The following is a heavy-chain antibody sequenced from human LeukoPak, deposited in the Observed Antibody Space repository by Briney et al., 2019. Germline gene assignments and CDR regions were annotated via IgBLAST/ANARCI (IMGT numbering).Heavy chain of an antibody. CDR3: ARDGGYCSGGSCYNYFDY. J-gene: IGHJ4*02. D-gene: IGHD2-15*01. CDR2: INPNSGGT. Sequence: ASVKVSCKASGYTFTGYYMHWVRQAPGQGLEWMGWINPNSGGTNYAQKFQGRVTMTRDTSINTAYMELSRLRSDDTAVYYCARDGGYCSGGSCYNYFDYWGQGTLVTVSS. CDR1: GYTFTGYY. V-gene: IGHV1-2*02.